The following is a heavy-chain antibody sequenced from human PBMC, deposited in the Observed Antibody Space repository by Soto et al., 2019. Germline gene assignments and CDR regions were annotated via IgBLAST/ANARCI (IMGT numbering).Heavy chain of an antibody. Sequence: GGSLRLSCAASGFTFSSYAMSWVRQAPGKGLEWVSAISGSGGSTYYADSVKGRFTISRDNSKNTLYLQMNSLRAEDKAVYYCAKDPLGWGNYYFDYWGQGTLVTVSS. CDR3: AKDPLGWGNYYFDY. CDR1: GFTFSSYA. J-gene: IGHJ4*02. D-gene: IGHD6-19*01. V-gene: IGHV3-23*01. CDR2: ISGSGGST.